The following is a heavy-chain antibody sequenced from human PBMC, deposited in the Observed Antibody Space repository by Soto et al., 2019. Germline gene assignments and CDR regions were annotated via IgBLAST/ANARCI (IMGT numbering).Heavy chain of an antibody. CDR2: IYWDDAK. V-gene: IGHV2-5*02. D-gene: IGHD6-6*01. CDR1: GFSLSTSGVG. CDR3: AHTTYFPAARRERNYWFDP. J-gene: IGHJ5*02. Sequence: QITLKESGPTLVKPTQTLTLTCTFSGFSLSTSGVGVGWIRQPPGKALEWLALIYWDDAKRCSPSPKSSLTIPKNTSKNPVVPRVTNLDPGDTATYSCAHTTYFPAARRERNYWFDPWGQGTLVTVSS.